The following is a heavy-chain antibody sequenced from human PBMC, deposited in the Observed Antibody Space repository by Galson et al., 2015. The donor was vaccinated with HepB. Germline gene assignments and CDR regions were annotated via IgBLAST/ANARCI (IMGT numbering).Heavy chain of an antibody. D-gene: IGHD3-16*01. J-gene: IGHJ4*02. CDR2: LSSHGDNE. CDR3: ARTFCFAY. V-gene: IGHV3-30*04. CDR1: GFTFSSYA. Sequence: SLRLSCAASGFTFSSYAMNWVRQAPGKGLEWVAVLSSHGDNEYYADSVKGRFTISRDNSENTVYLQMHSLRVEDTAVYYCARTFCFAYWGQGTLVTVPS.